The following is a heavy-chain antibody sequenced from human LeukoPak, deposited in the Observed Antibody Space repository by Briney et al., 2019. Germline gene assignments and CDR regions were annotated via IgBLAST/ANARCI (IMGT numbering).Heavy chain of an antibody. V-gene: IGHV4-59*01. CDR1: GGSISSYY. J-gene: IGHJ6*02. CDR2: IYYSGST. D-gene: IGHD3-22*01. Sequence: SETLSLTCTVSGGSISSYYWSWIRQPPGKGLEWIGYIYYSGSTNYNPSLKSRVSISVDTSKNQFSLKLSSVTAADTAVYYCARGGASGYYYDSSGDYYYYGMDVWGQGTTVTVSS. CDR3: ARGGASGYYYDSSGDYYYYGMDV.